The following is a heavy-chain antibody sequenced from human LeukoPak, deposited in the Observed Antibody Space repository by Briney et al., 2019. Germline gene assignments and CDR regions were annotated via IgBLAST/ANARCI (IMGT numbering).Heavy chain of an antibody. CDR1: GYTFTRHY. Sequence: GASVKVSCKATGYTFTRHYIHWVRQAPGPGLEWMGIINPSDVSTNYAQEFQGRVTMTRDTSTSTVYMELSSLRSEDTAVYYCAREGGGLGYFDSWGQGTLVTVSS. V-gene: IGHV1-46*01. D-gene: IGHD3-16*01. CDR3: AREGGGLGYFDS. J-gene: IGHJ4*02. CDR2: INPSDVST.